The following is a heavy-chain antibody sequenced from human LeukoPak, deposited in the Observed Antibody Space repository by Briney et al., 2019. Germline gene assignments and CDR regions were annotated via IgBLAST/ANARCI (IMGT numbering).Heavy chain of an antibody. D-gene: IGHD4-11*01. J-gene: IGHJ4*02. CDR3: ARVGYSNSYDY. CDR1: GYTFTSYD. CDR2: MNPNTGNA. V-gene: IGHV1-8*01. Sequence: ASVKVSCKASGYTFTSYDINWVRQATGQGLEWMGWMNPNTGNAGYAQKFQDRVTITWDASIRTAYMDLSSLRSEDTAVYYCARVGYSNSYDYWGQGTLVTVSS.